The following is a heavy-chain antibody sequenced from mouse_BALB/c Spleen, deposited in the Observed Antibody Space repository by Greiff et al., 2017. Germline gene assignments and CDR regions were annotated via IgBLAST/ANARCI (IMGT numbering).Heavy chain of an antibody. CDR1: GYTFTNYW. Sequence: VKLQQSGAELVRPGTSVKISCKASGYTFTNYWLGWVKQRPGHGLEWIGDIYPGGGYTNYNEKFKGKATLTADTSSSTAYMQLSSLTSEDSAVYFCAREQLGPYYAMDYWGQGTSVTVSS. CDR2: IYPGGGYT. D-gene: IGHD3-1*01. CDR3: AREQLGPYYAMDY. J-gene: IGHJ4*01. V-gene: IGHV1-63*02.